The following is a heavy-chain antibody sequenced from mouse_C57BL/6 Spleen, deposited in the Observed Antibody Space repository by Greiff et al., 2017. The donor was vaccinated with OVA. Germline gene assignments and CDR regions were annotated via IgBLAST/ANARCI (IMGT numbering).Heavy chain of an antibody. D-gene: IGHD2-4*01. CDR1: GYTFTSYW. Sequence: HVHVKHPGADLVKPGASVKVSCKASGYTFTSYWMHWVKQRPGQGLEWIGRIHPSDSDTNYNQKFKGKATLTVDKSSSTAYMQLSSLTSEDSAVYYCAIPPIYYDYAWYFDVWGTGTTVTVSS. J-gene: IGHJ1*03. CDR3: AIPPIYYDYAWYFDV. CDR2: IHPSDSDT. V-gene: IGHV1-74*04.